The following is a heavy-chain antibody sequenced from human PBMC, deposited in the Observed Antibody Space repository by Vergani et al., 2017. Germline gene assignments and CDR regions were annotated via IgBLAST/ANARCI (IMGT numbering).Heavy chain of an antibody. Sequence: QVQLQQWGAGLLKPSETLSLTCAVYGGSFSGYYWSWIRQPPGKGLEWIGEINHSGSTNYNPSLKSRVTISVDTSKNQFSLKLSSVTAADTAVYYCARITNVYCSGGSCYPFDYWGQGTLVTVSS. CDR1: GGSFSGYY. D-gene: IGHD2-15*01. CDR3: ARITNVYCSGGSCYPFDY. CDR2: INHSGST. J-gene: IGHJ4*02. V-gene: IGHV4-34*01.